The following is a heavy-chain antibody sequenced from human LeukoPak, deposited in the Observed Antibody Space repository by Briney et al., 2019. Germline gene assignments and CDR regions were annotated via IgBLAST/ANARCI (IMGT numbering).Heavy chain of an antibody. D-gene: IGHD5-24*01. J-gene: IGHJ5*02. CDR1: GFTFSGYW. CDR2: IKQDGVDK. CDR3: AADLEFNYIDP. V-gene: IGHV3-7*01. Sequence: PGGSLRLSCAAPGFTFSGYWMTWVRQAPGKGLEWVATIKQDGVDKYYVDSVKGRFLISGDNAKNTLYLQMDSLRAEDTAVYYCAADLEFNYIDPWGQGTLVTVSS.